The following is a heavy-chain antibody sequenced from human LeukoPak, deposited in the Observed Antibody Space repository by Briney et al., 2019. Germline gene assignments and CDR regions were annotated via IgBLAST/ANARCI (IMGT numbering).Heavy chain of an antibody. D-gene: IGHD1-26*01. CDR1: GYTFTGYY. V-gene: IGHV1-2*02. Sequence: ASVKVSCKASGYTFTGYYMHWVRQAPGQGLEWMGWINPNSGGTNYAQKFQGRVTMTRDTSISTAYMELSRLRSDDTAVYYCARDDVGATGGFDYWGQGTLVTVSS. J-gene: IGHJ4*02. CDR3: ARDDVGATGGFDY. CDR2: INPNSGGT.